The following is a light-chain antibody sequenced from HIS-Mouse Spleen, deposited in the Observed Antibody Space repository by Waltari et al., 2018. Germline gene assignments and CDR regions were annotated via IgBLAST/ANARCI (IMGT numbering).Light chain of an antibody. CDR2: RDS. V-gene: IGLV3-9*01. CDR1: NIGSKN. Sequence: SYELTQPLSVSVALGQTARITCGGNNIGSKNVTWYQQKPGQAPGLGSDRDSNRPSGIPERFSGSNSGNTATLTISRAQAGDEADYYCQVWDSSTAVVFGGGTKLTVL. CDR3: QVWDSSTAVV. J-gene: IGLJ2*01.